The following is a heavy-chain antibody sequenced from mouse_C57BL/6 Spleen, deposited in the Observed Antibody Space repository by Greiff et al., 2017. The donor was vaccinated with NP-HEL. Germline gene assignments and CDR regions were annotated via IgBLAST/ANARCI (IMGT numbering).Heavy chain of an antibody. Sequence: QVQLKESGPELVKPGASVKISCKASGYAFSSSWMNWVKQRPGKGLEWIGRIYPGDGDTNYNGKFKGKATLTADKSSSTAYMQLSSLTSEDSAVYFCARRGDSPFFDYWGQGTTLTVSS. CDR1: GYAFSSSW. CDR3: ARRGDSPFFDY. V-gene: IGHV1-82*01. J-gene: IGHJ2*01. CDR2: IYPGDGDT. D-gene: IGHD3-3*01.